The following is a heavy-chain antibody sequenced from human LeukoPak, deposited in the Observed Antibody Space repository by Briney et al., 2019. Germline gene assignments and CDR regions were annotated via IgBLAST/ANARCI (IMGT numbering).Heavy chain of an antibody. D-gene: IGHD3-3*01. J-gene: IGHJ6*02. CDR1: GYTFTGYY. V-gene: IGHV1-2*02. Sequence: ASVKVSCKASGYTFTGYYMHWVRQAPGQGLEWMGWINPNSGGTNYAQKFQGRVTMTGDTSISTAYMELSRLRSDDTAVYYCAREVLLRFLESANMDVWGQGTTVTVSS. CDR2: INPNSGGT. CDR3: AREVLLRFLESANMDV.